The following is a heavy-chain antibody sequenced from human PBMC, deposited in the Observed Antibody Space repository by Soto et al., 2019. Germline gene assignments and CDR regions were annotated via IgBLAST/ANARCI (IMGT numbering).Heavy chain of an antibody. CDR3: ARGPRGEDTIFGVVIES. V-gene: IGHV4-39*01. D-gene: IGHD3-3*01. Sequence: SETLSLTCTVSGGSISSSSYYWGWIRQPPGKGLEWIGSIYYSGSTYYNPSLKSRVTISVDTSKNQFSLKLSSVTAADTAVYYCARGPRGEDTIFGVVIESWGQGTLVTVSS. CDR1: GGSISSSSYY. CDR2: IYYSGST. J-gene: IGHJ5*01.